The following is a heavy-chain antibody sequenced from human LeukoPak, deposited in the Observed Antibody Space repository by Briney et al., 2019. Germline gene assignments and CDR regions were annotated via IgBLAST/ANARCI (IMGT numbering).Heavy chain of an antibody. CDR1: GGSFSGYY. CDR3: ARVVMVRGVVIKVTYYFDY. D-gene: IGHD3-10*01. V-gene: IGHV4-34*09. CDR2: INHSGST. Sequence: SETLSLTCAVYGGSFSGYYWSWIRQPPGKGLEWIGEINHSGSTNYNPSLKSRVTISVDTSKNQFSLKLSSVTAADTAVYYCARVVMVRGVVIKVTYYFDYWGQGTLVTVSS. J-gene: IGHJ4*02.